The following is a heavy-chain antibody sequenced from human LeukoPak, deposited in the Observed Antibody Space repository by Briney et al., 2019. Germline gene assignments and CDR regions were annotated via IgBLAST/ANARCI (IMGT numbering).Heavy chain of an antibody. D-gene: IGHD2-21*01. J-gene: IGHJ4*02. V-gene: IGHV3-74*01. CDR2: ISGDGSST. CDR3: ARLILVHQQTFDY. Sequence: PGGSLRLSCAVSGLSFSRNWMHWVRQAPGKGLVWVSRISGDGSSTNYADSVKGRFTISRDNVKNTLYLQMNSLRAEDTAVYYCARLILVHQQTFDYWGQGTLVTVSS. CDR1: GLSFSRNW.